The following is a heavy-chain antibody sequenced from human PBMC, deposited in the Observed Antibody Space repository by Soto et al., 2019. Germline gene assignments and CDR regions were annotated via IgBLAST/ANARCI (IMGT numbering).Heavy chain of an antibody. J-gene: IGHJ6*02. Sequence: QVQLVQSGAEVKKPGASVKVSCKASGGTFSRFAISWVRQAPGHGLEWMGGIIPIFGGATYAQKFQGRVTLTADESTSTAYMELTSLSSEDTAMYYCAKGEKWPYYYYAMDVWGQGTTVTVSS. CDR3: AKGEKWPYYYYAMDV. CDR2: IIPIFGGA. V-gene: IGHV1-69*01. D-gene: IGHD2-8*01. CDR1: GGTFSRFA.